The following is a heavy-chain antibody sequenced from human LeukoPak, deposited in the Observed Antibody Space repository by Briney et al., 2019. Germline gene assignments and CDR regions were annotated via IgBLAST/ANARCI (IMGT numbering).Heavy chain of an antibody. Sequence: PGGSLRLSCAASGLTFRNYAMSWVRQAPGKGLEWVSGISGSGGSTFYADSVKGRFTISRDNSDNTLNLQMNSLRAEDTAIYYCAKDRSRSSSPYYFDSWGQGTLVTVSS. CDR3: AKDRSRSSSPYYFDS. CDR1: GLTFRNYA. J-gene: IGHJ4*02. V-gene: IGHV3-23*01. CDR2: ISGSGGST. D-gene: IGHD6-6*01.